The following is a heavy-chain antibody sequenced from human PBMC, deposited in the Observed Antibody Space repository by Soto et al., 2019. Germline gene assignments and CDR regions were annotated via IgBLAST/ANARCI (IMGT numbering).Heavy chain of an antibody. D-gene: IGHD6-13*01. CDR3: ARRARQQLVGGVDY. V-gene: IGHV4-34*01. Sequence: PSETLSLTCAVYGGSFSGYYWSRIRQPPGKGLEWIGEINHSGSTNYNPSLKSRVTISVDTSKNQFSLKLSSVTAADTAVYYCARRARQQLVGGVDYWGQGTLVTVSS. CDR2: INHSGST. J-gene: IGHJ4*02. CDR1: GGSFSGYY.